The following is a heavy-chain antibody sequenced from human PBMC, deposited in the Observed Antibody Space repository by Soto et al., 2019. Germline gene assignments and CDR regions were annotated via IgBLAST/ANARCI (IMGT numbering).Heavy chain of an antibody. CDR2: IYYSRST. CDR3: ARRTIGIAAAFDY. V-gene: IGHV4-30-4*01. Sequence: PSETLSLTCTVSGGSISSGDYYWSWIRQPPGKGLEWIGYIYYSRSTNYNSSLKSRVTISVDRSKNQFSLNLSSVTAADTAVYYCARRTIGIAAAFDYWGQGTLVTVSS. D-gene: IGHD6-13*01. J-gene: IGHJ4*02. CDR1: GGSISSGDYY.